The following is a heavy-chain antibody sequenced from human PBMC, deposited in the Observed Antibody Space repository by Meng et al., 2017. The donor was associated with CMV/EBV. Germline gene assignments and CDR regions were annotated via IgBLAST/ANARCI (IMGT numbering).Heavy chain of an antibody. V-gene: IGHV4-34*01. CDR2: INHSGST. CDR3: AKTTAVDTRSYYYGMDV. J-gene: IGHJ6*02. CDR1: GGSFSGYY. Sequence: SETLSLTCAVYGGSFSGYYWSWIRQPPGKGLEWIGEINHSGSTNYNPSLKSRVTISVDTSKNQFSLKLSSVTAADTAVYYCAKTTAVDTRSYYYGMDVWGQGTTVTVSS. D-gene: IGHD6-13*01.